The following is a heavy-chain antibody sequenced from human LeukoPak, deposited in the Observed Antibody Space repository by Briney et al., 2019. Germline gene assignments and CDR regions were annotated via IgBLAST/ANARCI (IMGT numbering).Heavy chain of an antibody. Sequence: GGSLRLSCSASGFTFSSHAMHWVRQAPGKGLEYVSAISSNGGSTYYADSVKGRFTISRDNSKNTIYLQMNSLRAEDTALYYCAKAAAAPGFDFWGQGTLVTVSS. D-gene: IGHD6-13*01. CDR2: ISSNGGST. V-gene: IGHV3-64*04. J-gene: IGHJ4*02. CDR1: GFTFSSHA. CDR3: AKAAAAPGFDF.